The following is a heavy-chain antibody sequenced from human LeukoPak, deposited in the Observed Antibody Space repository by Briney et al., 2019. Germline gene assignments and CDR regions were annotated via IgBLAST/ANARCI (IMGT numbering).Heavy chain of an antibody. CDR3: AREMEGDYGSGTFFDL. J-gene: IGHJ4*02. D-gene: IGHD3-10*01. CDR2: ISDSGSTI. Sequence: GGSLRLSCAASEFVFSDYYMSWIRQAPGKGLEWVSYISDSGSTIYYADSVKGRFTVSRDNVKNSLYLQMNGLRAEDTAVYYCAREMEGDYGSGTFFDLWGRGNMVTVSS. V-gene: IGHV3-11*01. CDR1: EFVFSDYY.